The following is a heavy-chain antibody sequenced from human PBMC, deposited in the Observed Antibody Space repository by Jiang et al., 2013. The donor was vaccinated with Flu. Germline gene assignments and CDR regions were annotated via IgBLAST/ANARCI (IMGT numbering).Heavy chain of an antibody. CDR1: GYSISSGYY. Sequence: GPGLVKPSETLSLTCAVSGYSISSGYYWGWIRQPPGKGLEWIGSIYHSGSTYYNPSLKSRVTISVDTSKNQFSLKLSSVTAADTAVYYCARGVVPAARYYYYYMDVWGKGTTVTVSS. CDR2: IYHSGST. V-gene: IGHV4-38-2*01. J-gene: IGHJ6*03. D-gene: IGHD2-2*01. CDR3: ARGVVPAARYYYYYMDV.